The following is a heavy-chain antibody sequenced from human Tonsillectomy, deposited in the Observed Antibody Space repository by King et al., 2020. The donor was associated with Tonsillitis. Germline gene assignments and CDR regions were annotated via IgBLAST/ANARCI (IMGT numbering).Heavy chain of an antibody. D-gene: IGHD2-15*01. Sequence: QLVQSGAEVKKPGSSVKVSCKASGGTLSNYAITWVRQAPGQGLDWMGGIIPIFGTADYAQKFLGRFTITADKSTSTAYMELSSLRSDDTAVYYCARGKCSNGSCYDWFDPWGQGTLVTVSS. CDR2: IIPIFGTA. CDR3: ARGKCSNGSCYDWFDP. V-gene: IGHV1-69*06. CDR1: GGTLSNYA. J-gene: IGHJ5*02.